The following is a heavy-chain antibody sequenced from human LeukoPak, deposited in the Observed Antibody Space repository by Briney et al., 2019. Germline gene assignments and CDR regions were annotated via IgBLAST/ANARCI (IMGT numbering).Heavy chain of an antibody. CDR1: GYTFTSYA. J-gene: IGHJ5*02. CDR2: INAGNGNT. CDR3: ARVRGLYCCSTSCQNWFDP. V-gene: IGHV1-3*01. D-gene: IGHD2-2*01. Sequence: ASVKVSCKASGYTFTSYAMHWVRQAPGQRLEWMGWINAGNGNTEYSQKFQGRVTITRDTSASTAYMELSSLRSEDTAVYYCARVRGLYCCSTSCQNWFDPWGQGTLVTVSS.